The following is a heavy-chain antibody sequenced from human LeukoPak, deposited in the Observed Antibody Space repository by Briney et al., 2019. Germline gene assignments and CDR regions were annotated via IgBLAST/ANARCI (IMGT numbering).Heavy chain of an antibody. V-gene: IGHV1-2*02. CDR1: GYTFTGYY. D-gene: IGHD5-24*01. J-gene: IGHJ4*02. Sequence: ASVKVSCKASGYTFTGYYMHWVRQAPGQGLEWMGWINPNSGGTNYAQKFQGRVTMTRDTSISTAYMELSRLRSDDTAVYYCARARWVAGTITFDYWGQGTLVTVSS. CDR3: ARARWVAGTITFDY. CDR2: INPNSGGT.